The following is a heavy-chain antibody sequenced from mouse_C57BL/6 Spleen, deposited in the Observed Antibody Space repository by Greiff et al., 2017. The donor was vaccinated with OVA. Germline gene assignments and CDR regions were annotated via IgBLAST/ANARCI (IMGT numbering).Heavy chain of an antibody. J-gene: IGHJ3*01. CDR3: ARREGGFAY. CDR2: ISDGGSYT. Sequence: EVKVEESGGGLVKPGGSLKLSCAASGFTFSSYAMSWVRQTPEKRLEWVATISDGGSYTYYPDNVKGRFTISRDNAKNNLYLQMSHLKSEDTAMYYCARREGGFAYWGQGTLVTVSA. CDR1: GFTFSSYA. V-gene: IGHV5-4*03.